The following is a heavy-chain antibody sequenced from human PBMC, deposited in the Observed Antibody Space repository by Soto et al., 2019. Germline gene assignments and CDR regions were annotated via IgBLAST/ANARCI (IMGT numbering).Heavy chain of an antibody. D-gene: IGHD6-6*01. V-gene: IGHV4-59*01. CDR2: IYYSGST. J-gene: IGHJ4*02. Sequence: TLALTCTVGGGSINDVYGSLIRQPPGKGLEWIGYIYYSGSTDYNPSLKGRVTISVDTSKNQFSLKLRSVTAADTAVYYCARVGGVAARTFDYWGQGTLVTVS. CDR3: ARVGGVAARTFDY. CDR1: GGSINDVY.